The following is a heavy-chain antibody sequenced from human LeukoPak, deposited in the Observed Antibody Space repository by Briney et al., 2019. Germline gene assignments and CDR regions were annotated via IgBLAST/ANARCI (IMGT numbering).Heavy chain of an antibody. CDR3: AREHYYDSSGYYYVESDAFDF. D-gene: IGHD3-22*01. J-gene: IGHJ3*01. CDR1: GASISSYY. V-gene: IGHV4-4*07. CDR2: FYTSGST. Sequence: TPSETLSLTCTVSGASISSYYWSWIRQPAGKGLEWIGRFYTSGSTNYNPSLKSRVAISVDKSNNQFSLKLSSVTAADTAIYYCAREHYYDSSGYYYVESDAFDFWGQGTMVTVSS.